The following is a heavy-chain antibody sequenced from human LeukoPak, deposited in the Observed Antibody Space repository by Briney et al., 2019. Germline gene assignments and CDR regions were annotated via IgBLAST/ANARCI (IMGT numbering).Heavy chain of an antibody. D-gene: IGHD5-24*01. CDR1: GGSISSSSYY. J-gene: IGHJ2*01. V-gene: IGHV4-39*07. CDR2: IYYSGST. CDR3: ARPDFDEMASRPYDL. Sequence: SETLSLTCTVSGGSISSSSYYWGWIRQPPGKGLEWIGSIYYSGSTYYNPSLKSRVTISLDTSKNQFSLKLISVTAADTAVYYCARPDFDEMASRPYDLWGRGTLVTVSS.